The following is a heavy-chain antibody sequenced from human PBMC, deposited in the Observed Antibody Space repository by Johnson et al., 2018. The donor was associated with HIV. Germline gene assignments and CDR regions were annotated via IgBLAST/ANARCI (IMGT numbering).Heavy chain of an antibody. CDR1: GFTFSDYY. Sequence: QVQLVESGGGLVKPGGSLRLSCAASGFTFSDYYMSWIRQAPRKGLEWLSYISSSGSTIYYAASVKGRFTISRDNAKNSLYLQMSSLRAEDTAVYYCAREGVAVRYIDDAFDIWGQGTMVTVSS. J-gene: IGHJ3*02. CDR3: AREGVAVRYIDDAFDI. D-gene: IGHD3-9*01. V-gene: IGHV3-11*04. CDR2: ISSSGSTI.